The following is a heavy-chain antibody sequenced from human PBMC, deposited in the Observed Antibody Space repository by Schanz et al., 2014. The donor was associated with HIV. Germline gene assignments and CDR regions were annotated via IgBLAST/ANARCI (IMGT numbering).Heavy chain of an antibody. CDR2: IYSGGST. D-gene: IGHD6-13*01. J-gene: IGHJ6*02. V-gene: IGHV4-31*03. CDR1: NGSINSGGYY. Sequence: QVQLQESGPGLVKPSQTLSLTCTVSNGSINSGGYYWRLIRQRPGMGLEWIGHIYSGGSTSYNPSLESRVSISLDTSKNQFTLKLTSVTAADTAVYYCASDLSVYSSSSSVWGQGTTVTVSS. CDR3: ASDLSVYSSSSSV.